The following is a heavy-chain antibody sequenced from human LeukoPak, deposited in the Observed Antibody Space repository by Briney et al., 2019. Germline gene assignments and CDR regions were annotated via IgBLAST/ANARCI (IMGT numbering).Heavy chain of an antibody. CDR2: IRSKAYGGTT. CDR1: GFTFVDYA. D-gene: IGHD5-18*01. V-gene: IGHV3-49*04. CDR3: TRDRIQGDY. J-gene: IGHJ4*02. Sequence: PGVSLRLSCTASGFTFVDYAMSWVRQAPGKRLERGGFIRSKAYGGTTEYAAAVKGRFTISRDDSKSIAYLQMNSLKTEDTAVYYCTRDRIQGDYWGQGTLVTVSS.